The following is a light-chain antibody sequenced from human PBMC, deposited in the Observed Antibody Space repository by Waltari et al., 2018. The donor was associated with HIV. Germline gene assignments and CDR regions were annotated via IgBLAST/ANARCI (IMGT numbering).Light chain of an antibody. V-gene: IGKV3-11*01. J-gene: IGKJ4*01. Sequence: EILLTQSAATAASSPGGTATICCNTSQSVTTSLAWYQQRPGQAPRLLIYGASKRDAGIPARFSGSGSGTDFTLTITSLEPDDVAVYYCQQRSYWPLTFGGGTKVDI. CDR2: GAS. CDR1: QSVTTS. CDR3: QQRSYWPLT.